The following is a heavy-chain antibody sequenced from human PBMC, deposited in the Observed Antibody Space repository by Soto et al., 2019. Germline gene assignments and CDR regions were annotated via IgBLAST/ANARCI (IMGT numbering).Heavy chain of an antibody. D-gene: IGHD5-18*01. CDR3: ARDSGYSDGPFDY. V-gene: IGHV3-48*01. J-gene: IGHJ4*02. CDR2: ISSSSSTI. Sequence: EVQLVESGGGLVQPGGSLRLSCAASGFTFSSYSMNWVRQAPGKGLEWVSYISSSSSTIYYADSVKGRFTISRDNAKNSLYLQMNSLRAEDTAVYYCARDSGYSDGPFDYGGQGTLVTVSS. CDR1: GFTFSSYS.